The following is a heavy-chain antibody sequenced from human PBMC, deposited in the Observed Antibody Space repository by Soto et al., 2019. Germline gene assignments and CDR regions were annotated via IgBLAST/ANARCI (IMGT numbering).Heavy chain of an antibody. Sequence: LRLSCAASGFTFSSSSMNWVRQAPGKGLEWVSYISSSSSTIYYADSVKGRFTISRDNAKNSLYLQINSLRAEDTAVYYCARAVGLGYPYYYFYVGVWGKGTTVTLSS. D-gene: IGHD3-16*02. J-gene: IGHJ6*03. CDR2: ISSSSSTI. CDR1: GFTFSSSS. V-gene: IGHV3-48*01. CDR3: ARAVGLGYPYYYFYVGV.